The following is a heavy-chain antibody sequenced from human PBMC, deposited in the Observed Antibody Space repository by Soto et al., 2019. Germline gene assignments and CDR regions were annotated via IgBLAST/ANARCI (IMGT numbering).Heavy chain of an antibody. CDR2: IIPIVGKS. Sequence: QVQLVQSGAEVKKPGSSVKVSCKASGGTFSSYAISWVRQAPGQGLEWMGWIIPIVGKSNYAQKFQGRVTISADESTSTAYMALSSLRSAGPPVSYLASTVAMYYYYGMALWGPGTTVTVSS. V-gene: IGHV1-69*11. CDR3: ASTVAMYYYYGMAL. CDR1: GGTFSSYA. D-gene: IGHD5-12*01. J-gene: IGHJ6*02.